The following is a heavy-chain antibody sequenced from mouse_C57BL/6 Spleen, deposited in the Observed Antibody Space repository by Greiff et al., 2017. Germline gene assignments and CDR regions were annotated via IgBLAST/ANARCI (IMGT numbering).Heavy chain of an antibody. D-gene: IGHD1-1*01. Sequence: VQLQESGAELVKPGASVKISCKASGYAFSSYWMNWVKQRPGKGLEWIGQIYPGDGDTNYNGKFKGKATLTADKSSSTAYMQLSSLTSEDSAVYSCAISGYGSSPFAYWGQGTLVTVSA. V-gene: IGHV1-80*01. CDR1: GYAFSSYW. CDR2: IYPGDGDT. CDR3: AISGYGSSPFAY. J-gene: IGHJ3*01.